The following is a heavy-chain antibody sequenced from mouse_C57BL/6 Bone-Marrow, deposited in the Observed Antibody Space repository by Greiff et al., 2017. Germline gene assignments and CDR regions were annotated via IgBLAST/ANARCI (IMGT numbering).Heavy chain of an antibody. D-gene: IGHD1-1*01. V-gene: IGHV2-6*01. CDR1: GFSLTSYG. CDR2: IWGVGST. J-gene: IGHJ4*01. CDR3: AADYYGSFYAMDY. Sequence: VKVVESGPGLVAPSQSLSITCTVSGFSLTSYGVDWVRQSPGKGLEWLGVIWGVGSTNYNSALKSRLSISKDNSKSLVVLKMNSLLTDNTAMYYCAADYYGSFYAMDYGGQGTSVTVSA.